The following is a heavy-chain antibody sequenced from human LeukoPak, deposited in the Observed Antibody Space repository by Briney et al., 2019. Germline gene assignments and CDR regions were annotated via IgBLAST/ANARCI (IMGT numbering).Heavy chain of an antibody. J-gene: IGHJ3*02. D-gene: IGHD3-22*01. CDR1: GGSFSGYS. V-gene: IGHV4-34*12. CDR2: IIHSGST. Sequence: PSETLSLTCAVYGGSFSGYSWSWIRQPPGKGLEWIGEIIHSGSTNYNPSLKSRVTISDDTSKNQYSLKLRSVTAGDTAVYYCAGDVHRFYYEDSSGVNDRRIRGAFEIWGQGTMVTVSS. CDR3: AGDVHRFYYEDSSGVNDRRIRGAFEI.